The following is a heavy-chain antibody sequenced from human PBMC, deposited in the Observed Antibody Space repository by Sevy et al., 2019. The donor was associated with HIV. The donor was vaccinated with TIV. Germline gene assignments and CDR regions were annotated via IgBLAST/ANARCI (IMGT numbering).Heavy chain of an antibody. CDR3: ARDLLDFKYYDILTGYYFSFIMDY. J-gene: IGHJ4*02. CDR1: GFTFSSYS. Sequence: GGSLRLSCAASGFTFSSYSMNWVRQAPGKGLEWVSSISSSSSYIYYADSVKGRFTISRDNAKNSRYLQMNSLRAEDTAVYYCARDLLDFKYYDILTGYYFSFIMDYWGQGTLVTVSS. D-gene: IGHD3-9*01. V-gene: IGHV3-21*01. CDR2: ISSSSSYI.